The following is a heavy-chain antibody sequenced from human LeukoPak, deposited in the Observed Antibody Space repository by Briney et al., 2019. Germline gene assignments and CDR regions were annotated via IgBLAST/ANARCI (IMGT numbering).Heavy chain of an antibody. J-gene: IGHJ4*02. Sequence: ASVKVSCKASGYTFTSYGISWVRQAPGQGLEWMGWISAYNGNTNYAQKLQGRVTMTTDTSTSTAYMELRSLGSDDTAVYYCATNPAATRGFDNWGQGTLVTVSS. D-gene: IGHD2-2*01. V-gene: IGHV1-18*01. CDR2: ISAYNGNT. CDR1: GYTFTSYG. CDR3: ATNPAATRGFDN.